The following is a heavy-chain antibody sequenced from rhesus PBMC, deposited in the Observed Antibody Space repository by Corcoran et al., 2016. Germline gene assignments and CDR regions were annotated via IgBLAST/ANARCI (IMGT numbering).Heavy chain of an antibody. J-gene: IGHJ4*01. D-gene: IGHD1-44*02. CDR3: ASWVGANPGFDY. CDR1: GGSISSSY. V-gene: IGHV4-169*02. CDR2: IYGSGSST. Sequence: QLQLQESGPGLVKPSETLSVTCAVSGGSISSSYWSWIRQAPGKGLEWIWYIYGSGSSTNYNPSLKSLVTLSVDTSKNQLSLKLRSVTAADTAVYYCASWVGANPGFDYWGQGVLVTVSS.